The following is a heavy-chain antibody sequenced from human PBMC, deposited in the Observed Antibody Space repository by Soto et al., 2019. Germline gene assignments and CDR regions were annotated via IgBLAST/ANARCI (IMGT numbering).Heavy chain of an antibody. J-gene: IGHJ6*02. Sequence: GGSLGLSCAASGFTFSSYAMSWVRQAPGKGLEWVSAISGSGGSTYYADSVKGRFTISRDNSKNTLYLQMNSLRAEDTAVYYCAKDKKSSIAVAVFYYYYGMDVWGQGTTVIVS. CDR3: AKDKKSSIAVAVFYYYYGMDV. V-gene: IGHV3-23*01. D-gene: IGHD6-19*01. CDR1: GFTFSSYA. CDR2: ISGSGGST.